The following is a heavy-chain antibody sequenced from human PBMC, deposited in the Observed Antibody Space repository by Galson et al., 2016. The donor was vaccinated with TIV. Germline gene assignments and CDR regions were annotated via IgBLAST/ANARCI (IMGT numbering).Heavy chain of an antibody. Sequence: QSGAEVKKPGSSVKVSCKASGYTFTDYYMHWVRQAPGQGLEWMGRINPNTGVTKFAQKFQGRVTMTTDTYTSTAYMDLRSLRSDDTAVYYCTRDRGSMTMIPVIDYNFGMDVWGQGTTVTVSS. CDR3: TRDRGSMTMIPVIDYNFGMDV. J-gene: IGHJ6*02. CDR1: GYTFTDYY. V-gene: IGHV1-2*06. D-gene: IGHD3-22*01. CDR2: INPNTGVT.